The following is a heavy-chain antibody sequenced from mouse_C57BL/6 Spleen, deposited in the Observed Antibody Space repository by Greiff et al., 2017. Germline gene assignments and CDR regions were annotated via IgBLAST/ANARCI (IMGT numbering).Heavy chain of an antibody. CDR3: ARGYGSSYCYFDV. D-gene: IGHD1-1*01. CDR1: GFNIKDYY. Sequence: VQLKESGAELVKPGASVKLSCTASGFNIKDYYMHWVKQRTEQGLEWIGRIDPEDGETKYAPKFPGKATITADTTSNTAYLLLSSLTSEDTAVYYCARGYGSSYCYFDVWGTGTTVTVSS. J-gene: IGHJ1*03. CDR2: IDPEDGET. V-gene: IGHV14-2*01.